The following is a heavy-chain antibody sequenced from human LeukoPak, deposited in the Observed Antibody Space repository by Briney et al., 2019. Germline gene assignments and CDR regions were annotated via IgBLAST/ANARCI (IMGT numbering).Heavy chain of an antibody. CDR3: ATDPLRVTGTRGTDY. D-gene: IGHD1-7*01. CDR2: IYYGGSTYYNPSSGRT. CDR1: GDSISRSTYY. V-gene: IGHV4-39*01. J-gene: IGHJ4*02. Sequence: KPSETLSLTCTVSGDSISRSTYYWGWIRQPPGKGLEWIGAIYYGGSTYYNPSSGRTYYSPSLKRRVTISVDTSKNQFSLNLSSVTAADAAVYYCATDPLRVTGTRGTDYWGQGVLVSVSS.